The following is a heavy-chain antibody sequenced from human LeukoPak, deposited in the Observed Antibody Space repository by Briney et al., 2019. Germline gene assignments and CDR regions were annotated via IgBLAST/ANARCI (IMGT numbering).Heavy chain of an antibody. J-gene: IGHJ3*02. CDR3: ARAGGGYSSGWGAFDI. V-gene: IGHV1-46*01. D-gene: IGHD5-18*01. Sequence: ASVKVSCKASGYSFIIYYIHWVRQAPGQGLEWMGIINPSGGTTTYAQKFQGRVTMTRDTSTSTVSMELSSLRSEDTAVYYCARAGGGYSSGWGAFDIWGQGTMVTVSS. CDR1: GYSFIIYY. CDR2: INPSGGTT.